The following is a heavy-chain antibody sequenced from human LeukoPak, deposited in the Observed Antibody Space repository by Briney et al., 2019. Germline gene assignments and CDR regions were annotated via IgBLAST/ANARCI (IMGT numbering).Heavy chain of an antibody. Sequence: PSETLSLTCTVSGGSISSGDYYWSWTRQPPGKGLEWIGYIYYSGSTYYNPSLKSRVTISVDTSKNQFSLKLSSVTAADTAVYYCARGDGYGDYFPDYWGQGTLVTVSS. CDR3: ARGDGYGDYFPDY. J-gene: IGHJ4*02. CDR2: IYYSGST. V-gene: IGHV4-30-4*01. D-gene: IGHD4-17*01. CDR1: GGSISSGDYY.